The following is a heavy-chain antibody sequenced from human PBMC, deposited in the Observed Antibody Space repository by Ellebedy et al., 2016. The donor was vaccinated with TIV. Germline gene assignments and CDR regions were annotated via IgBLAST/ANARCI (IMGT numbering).Heavy chain of an antibody. CDR2: MNPNSGGT. CDR1: GYTFTSYD. CDR3: ARGPRIVGATTGNWFES. J-gene: IGHJ5*01. D-gene: IGHD1-26*01. V-gene: IGHV1-2*04. Sequence: AASVKVSCKASGYTFTSYDINWVRQATGQGLEWMGWMNPNSGGTNYAQKFQGWVTMTRDTSISTDYMDLNRLTYDDTAVYYCARGPRIVGATTGNWFESWGQGTLVTVSS.